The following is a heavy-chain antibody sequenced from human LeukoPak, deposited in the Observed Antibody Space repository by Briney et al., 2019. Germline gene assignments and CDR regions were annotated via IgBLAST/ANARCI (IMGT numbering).Heavy chain of an antibody. J-gene: IGHJ4*02. CDR1: GASISSYY. V-gene: IGHV4-4*07. D-gene: IGHD3-10*01. CDR3: ARDPMIRGLHPPLYYFDY. CDR2: IYSSRS. Sequence: PSETLSLTCTVSGASISSYYWSWIRQPAGKGLEWIGRIYSSRSIYNPSLKSRGTISVDTSKNQFSLKLSSVTAADTAVYYCARDPMIRGLHPPLYYFDYWGQGTLVTVSS.